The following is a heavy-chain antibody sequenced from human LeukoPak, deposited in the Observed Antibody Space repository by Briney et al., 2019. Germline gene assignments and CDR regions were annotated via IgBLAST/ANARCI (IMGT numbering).Heavy chain of an antibody. J-gene: IGHJ5*01. D-gene: IGHD3-16*02. CDR1: GYTFTNYA. V-gene: IGHV7-4-1*02. CDR3: ARAYQPLGGLSFPDS. CDR2: INTNTGDP. Sequence: GASVKVSCKASGYTFTNYATNWVRQAPGRGLEWMGWINTNTGDPTYAQDFTGRFVFSVDTSVSTAYLQISSLKAEDTAVYYCARAYQPLGGLSFPDSWGQGTLVTVSS.